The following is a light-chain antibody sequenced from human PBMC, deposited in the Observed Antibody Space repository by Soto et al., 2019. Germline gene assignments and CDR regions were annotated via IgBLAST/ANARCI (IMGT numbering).Light chain of an antibody. Sequence: EIVLTQSPGTLSLSPGERATLSCRASQNVGFSYLAWYQQKPGQAPRLLIYGVSTRATGIPDRFSGSGSGTDFPLTISRLEPEGFAVYYCQQCGVSPRTFGQGTKVEI. CDR2: GVS. CDR3: QQCGVSPRT. V-gene: IGKV3-20*01. J-gene: IGKJ1*01. CDR1: QNVGFSY.